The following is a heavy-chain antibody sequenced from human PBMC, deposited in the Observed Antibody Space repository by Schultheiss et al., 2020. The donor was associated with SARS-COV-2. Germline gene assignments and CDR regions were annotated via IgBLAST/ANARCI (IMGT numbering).Heavy chain of an antibody. V-gene: IGHV4-61*05. Sequence: SETLSLTCTVSGGSITTNNFLWGWIRQPPGKGLEWIGEINHGGGTNYNPSLRSRVTMSVDTSKNQFSLKLSSVTAADTAVYYCARVPYGYSSSWGWYFDLWGRGTLVTVSS. CDR1: GGSITTNNFL. CDR2: INHGGGT. J-gene: IGHJ2*01. D-gene: IGHD6-13*01. CDR3: ARVPYGYSSSWGWYFDL.